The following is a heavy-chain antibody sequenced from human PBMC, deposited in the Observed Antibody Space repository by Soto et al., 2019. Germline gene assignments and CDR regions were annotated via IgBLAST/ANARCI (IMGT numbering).Heavy chain of an antibody. CDR1: GFIFKDFA. D-gene: IGHD2-15*01. CDR2: ITTSDDIT. J-gene: IGHJ5*02. Sequence: EVQLFESGGGLVEPGESLRLXCAASGFIFKDFAMSWVRQAPGKGLXWVSXITTSDDITYSADSVRGRFTIXXXXXXXXXXXXXXXXXXXXXXXXYCTKGDSSGYFDPSAGYSTPDHWGQGTLVTVXS. V-gene: IGHV3-23*01. CDR3: TKGDSSGYFDPSAGYSTPDH.